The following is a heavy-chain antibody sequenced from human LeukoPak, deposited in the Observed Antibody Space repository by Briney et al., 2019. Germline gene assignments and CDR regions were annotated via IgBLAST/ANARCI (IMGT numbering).Heavy chain of an antibody. D-gene: IGHD5-18*01. CDR3: ARSGYSYGYSFDY. J-gene: IGHJ4*02. V-gene: IGHV3-21*01. CDR1: GLTFSSDS. CDR2: ISSSSSNI. Sequence: PGRSLRPSRAAPGLTFSSDSTNWARHAPGEGLEWVSSISSSSSNIYYADSVKGRFTISRDNAKNSLYLQMNSLRAEDTAVYYCARSGYSYGYSFDYWGQGTLVTVSS.